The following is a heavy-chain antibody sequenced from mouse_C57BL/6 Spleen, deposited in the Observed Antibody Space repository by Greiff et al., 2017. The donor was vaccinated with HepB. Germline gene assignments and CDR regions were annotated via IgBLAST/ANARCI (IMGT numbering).Heavy chain of an antibody. CDR3: ARLGQLRPHYYAMDY. CDR1: GYAFSSYW. D-gene: IGHD3-2*02. V-gene: IGHV1-80*01. Sequence: QVHVKQSGAELVKPGASVKISCKASGYAFSSYWMNWVQQRPGKGLEWIGQIYPGDGDTNYNGEFKGKATLTADKSSSTAYMQLSSLTSEDSAVYFCARLGQLRPHYYAMDYWGQGTSVTVSS. CDR2: IYPGDGDT. J-gene: IGHJ4*01.